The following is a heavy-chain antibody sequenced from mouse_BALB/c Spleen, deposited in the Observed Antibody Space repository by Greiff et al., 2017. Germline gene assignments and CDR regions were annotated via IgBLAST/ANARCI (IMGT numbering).Heavy chain of an antibody. V-gene: IGHV2-2*02. J-gene: IGHJ4*01. Sequence: VKLLESGPGLVQPSQSLSITCTVSGFSLTSYGVHWVRQSPGKGLEWLGVIWSGGSTDYNAAFISRLSISKDNSKSQVFFKMNSLQANDTAIYYCASYRYDAMDYWGQGTSVTVSS. CDR1: GFSLTSYG. CDR2: IWSGGST. D-gene: IGHD2-14*01. CDR3: ASYRYDAMDY.